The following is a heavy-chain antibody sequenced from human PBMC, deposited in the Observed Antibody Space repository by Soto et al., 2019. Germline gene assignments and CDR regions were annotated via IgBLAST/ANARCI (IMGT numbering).Heavy chain of an antibody. CDR2: ISAYNGNT. J-gene: IGHJ5*02. D-gene: IGHD1-20*01. CDR1: GYTFTSYG. CDR3: AGVPITGTLGSWWFDP. V-gene: IGHV1-18*01. Sequence: ASVKVSCKASGYTFTSYGISWVRQAPGQGLEWMGWISAYNGNTNYAQKLQGRVTMTTDTSTSTAYMELRSLRSDDTAVYYCAGVPITGTLGSWWFDPWGQGTLVTVS.